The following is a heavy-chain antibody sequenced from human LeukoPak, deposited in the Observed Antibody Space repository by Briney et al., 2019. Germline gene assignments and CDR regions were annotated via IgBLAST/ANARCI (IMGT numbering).Heavy chain of an antibody. J-gene: IGHJ4*02. V-gene: IGHV3-30*18. CDR1: GFTFSSYG. CDR2: ISYDGSNK. D-gene: IGHD6-6*01. CDR3: AKDYRIAARLLTYLDY. Sequence: PGRSLRLSCAASGFTFSSYGMHWVRQAPGKGLEWVAVISYDGSNKYYADSVKGRFTISRDNSKNTLYLQMNSLRAEDTAVYYCAKDYRIAARLLTYLDYGGRGTLVTVPS.